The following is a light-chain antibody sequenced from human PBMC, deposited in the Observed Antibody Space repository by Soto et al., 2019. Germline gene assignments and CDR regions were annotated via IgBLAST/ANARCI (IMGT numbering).Light chain of an antibody. V-gene: IGKV1-12*01. CDR2: AAS. Sequence: DIQMTQSPSFVSASVGARVTITCRASQGISSWLAWYQHKPGRAPKLLIHAASSLESGVPSRFSGSGSGTDFPLPISSLQPEDFATSSCQQTTSFSLTFGVRTKVEIK. CDR1: QGISSW. J-gene: IGKJ4*01. CDR3: QQTTSFSLT.